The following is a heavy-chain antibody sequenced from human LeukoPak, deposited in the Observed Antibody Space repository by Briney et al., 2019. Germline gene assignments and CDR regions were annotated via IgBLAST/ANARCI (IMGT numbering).Heavy chain of an antibody. V-gene: IGHV1-8*01. CDR1: GYTFTSYD. Sequence: ASVKVSCKASGYTFTSYDINWVRQATGQGLEWMGWMNPNSGNTGYAQKFQGRVTMTRNTSISTAYMELSGLRSEDTAVYYCARAYYDFWSGYWYIDYWGQGTLVTVSS. CDR3: ARAYYDFWSGYWYIDY. D-gene: IGHD3-3*01. J-gene: IGHJ4*02. CDR2: MNPNSGNT.